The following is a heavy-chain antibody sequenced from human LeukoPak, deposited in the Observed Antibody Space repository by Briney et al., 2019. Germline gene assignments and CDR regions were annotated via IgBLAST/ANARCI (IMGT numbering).Heavy chain of an antibody. CDR2: TDTSGRYV. J-gene: IGHJ3*02. CDR1: GFTFSNYV. Sequence: GGSLRLSCAASGFTFSNYVMNWLRQAPGKGLEWVSFTDTSGRYVYYGYSVKGRFTISRDNAKNLLFLQMNGLRDEDTALYYCARGRSITLLRGVAMSDGFDIWGQGAMVAVSS. D-gene: IGHD3-10*01. CDR3: ARGRSITLLRGVAMSDGFDI. V-gene: IGHV3-21*06.